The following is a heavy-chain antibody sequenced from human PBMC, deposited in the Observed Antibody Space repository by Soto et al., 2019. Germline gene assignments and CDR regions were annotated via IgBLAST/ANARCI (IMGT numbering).Heavy chain of an antibody. Sequence: GGSLRLSCAASGFTFSSYAMSWVRQAPGKGLEWVSAISGSGGSTYYADSVRGRFTISRDNSKNTLYLQMNSLRAEDTAVYYCAKDWRIVVVPAAIGGDYWGQGTLVIVSS. CDR1: GFTFSSYA. CDR3: AKDWRIVVVPAAIGGDY. CDR2: ISGSGGST. V-gene: IGHV3-23*01. D-gene: IGHD2-2*01. J-gene: IGHJ4*02.